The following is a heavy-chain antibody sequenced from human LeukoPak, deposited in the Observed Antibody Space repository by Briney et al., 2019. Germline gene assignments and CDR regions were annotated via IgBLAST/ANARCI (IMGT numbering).Heavy chain of an antibody. J-gene: IGHJ4*02. CDR1: GYSFTSYW. CDR2: IYPGDSDT. CDR3: ARRRETPGGWLNYDY. V-gene: IGHV5-51*01. Sequence: GESLKISCKGSGYSFTSYWIGWVRQMPGKGLEGMGIIYPGDSDTRYSPSFEGQVTISVDKSISTAYLQWSSLKASDTAMYYCARRRETPGGWLNYDYWGQGTLVTVSS. D-gene: IGHD6-19*01.